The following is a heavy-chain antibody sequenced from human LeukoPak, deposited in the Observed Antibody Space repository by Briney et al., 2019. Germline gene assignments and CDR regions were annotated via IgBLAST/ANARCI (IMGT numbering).Heavy chain of an antibody. CDR2: IKSKTDGGTT. CDR1: EFTFSNAW. V-gene: IGHV3-15*01. D-gene: IGHD6-19*01. CDR3: TTGSRSSGWYGYYFDY. Sequence: GGSLRLSCAASEFTFSNAWMSWVRQAPGKGLEWVGRIKSKTDGGTTDYAAPVKGRFTISRDDSKNTLYLQMNSLKTEDTAVYYCTTGSRSSGWYGYYFDYWGQGTLVTVSS. J-gene: IGHJ4*02.